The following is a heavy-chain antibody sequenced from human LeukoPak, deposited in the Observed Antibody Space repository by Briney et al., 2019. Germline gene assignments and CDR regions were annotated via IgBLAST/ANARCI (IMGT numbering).Heavy chain of an antibody. CDR1: GDSVSSNSGA. J-gene: IGHJ4*02. CDR3: ESEEAGTYGFQY. D-gene: IGHD3-10*01. CDR2: AYYRSQWYN. V-gene: IGHV6-1*01. Sequence: SQTLSLTCAIVGDSVSSNSGAWNCIRQSPSRGLECLGRAYYRSQWYNDYAFSVKCRIVINADTSENHFSLQLNYVTPEDTAVYYCESEEAGTYGFQYSGQGTLVTVSS.